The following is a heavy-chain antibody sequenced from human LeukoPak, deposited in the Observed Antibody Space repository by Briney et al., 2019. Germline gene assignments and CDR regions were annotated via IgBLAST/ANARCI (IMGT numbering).Heavy chain of an antibody. J-gene: IGHJ4*02. CDR2: INPNSGGT. CDR3: SRDESSGWYYFDY. D-gene: IGHD6-19*01. CDR1: GYTFTGYY. V-gene: IGHV1-2*02. Sequence: ASVKVSCXASGYTFTGYYMHWVRPPPGQGLERMGWINPNSGGTNYAQKFQGRVTMTRDTSISTAYMELSRLRSDDTAVYYCSRDESSGWYYFDYWGQGTLVTVSS.